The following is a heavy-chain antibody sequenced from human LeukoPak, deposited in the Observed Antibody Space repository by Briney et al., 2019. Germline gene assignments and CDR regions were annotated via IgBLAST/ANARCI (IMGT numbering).Heavy chain of an antibody. CDR2: INSDGSTT. V-gene: IGHV3-74*01. CDR1: GFTFSSYW. J-gene: IGHJ4*02. D-gene: IGHD3-22*01. Sequence: GGSLRLSCAASGFTFSSYWMHWVRQAPGKGLVWVSRINSDGSTTTYADSVKGRFTISRDNAQNTLYLQMNSLRPEDTAVYYCARQGYRDTSGYYPAGYWGQGTLVTVSS. CDR3: ARQGYRDTSGYYPAGY.